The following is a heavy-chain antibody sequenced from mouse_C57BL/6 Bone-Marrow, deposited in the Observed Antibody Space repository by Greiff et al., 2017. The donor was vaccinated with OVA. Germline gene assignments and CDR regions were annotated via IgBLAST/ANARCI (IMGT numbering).Heavy chain of an antibody. D-gene: IGHD1-1*01. CDR2: IHPNSGST. CDR3: ARLGGSRAMDY. V-gene: IGHV1-64*01. J-gene: IGHJ4*01. Sequence: QVQLKQPGAELVKPGASVKLSCKASGYTFTSYWMHWVKQGPGQGLEWIGMIHPNSGSTNYNEKFKSKATLTVDKSSSTAYMQLSSLTSEDSAVYYCARLGGSRAMDYWGQGTSVTVSS. CDR1: GYTFTSYW.